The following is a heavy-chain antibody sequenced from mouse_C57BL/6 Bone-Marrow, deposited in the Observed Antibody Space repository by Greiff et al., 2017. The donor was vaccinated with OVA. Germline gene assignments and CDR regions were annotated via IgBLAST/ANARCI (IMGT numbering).Heavy chain of an antibody. CDR2: IRSKSNNYAT. Sequence: EVQVVESGGGLVQPKGSLKLSCAASGFSFNTYAMNWVRQAPGQGLEWVARIRSKSNNYATYYADSVKDRFTISRDDSESMLYLQMNNLKTEDTAMYYCVRRDCNYAKDYWGQGTSVTVSS. CDR1: GFSFNTYA. V-gene: IGHV10-1*01. J-gene: IGHJ4*01. CDR3: VRRDCNYAKDY.